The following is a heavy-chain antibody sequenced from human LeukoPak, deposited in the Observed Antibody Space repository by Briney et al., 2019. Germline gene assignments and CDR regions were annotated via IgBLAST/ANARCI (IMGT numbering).Heavy chain of an antibody. Sequence: PSETLSLTYSVSGGSISSYYWSWIRQPAGKGLEWIGRMFSSGSSNYNPSLKSRVTMSVDTSKNQFSLRLSSVTAADTAVYYCARGGSNYYSGIDYWGQGTLVTVSS. CDR1: GGSISSYY. V-gene: IGHV4-4*07. CDR3: ARGGSNYYSGIDY. J-gene: IGHJ4*02. D-gene: IGHD3-22*01. CDR2: MFSSGSS.